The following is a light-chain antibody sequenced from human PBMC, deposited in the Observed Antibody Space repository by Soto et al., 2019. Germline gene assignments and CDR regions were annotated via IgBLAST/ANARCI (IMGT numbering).Light chain of an antibody. CDR3: QQSYSTPPGT. Sequence: DIQMTQSPSTLSASVGDRVTITCRASQSISTYLIWYQQKPGKAPKLLIYATSSLQSGVPSRFSGSGSGTDFTLTISSLQPEDFATYYCQQSYSTPPGTFGQGTKGDIK. CDR2: ATS. CDR1: QSISTY. J-gene: IGKJ1*01. V-gene: IGKV1-39*01.